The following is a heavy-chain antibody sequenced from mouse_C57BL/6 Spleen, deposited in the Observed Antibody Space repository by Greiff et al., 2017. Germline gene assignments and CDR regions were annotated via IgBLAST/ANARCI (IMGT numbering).Heavy chain of an antibody. D-gene: IGHD1-1*01. V-gene: IGHV7-3*01. CDR3: GRYRRNGRSYFDY. Sequence: DVMLVESGGGLVQPGGSLSLSCAASGFTFTDYYMSWVRQPPGQALEWLGFIRNKANGYTTEYNESVKGRFTISRDNSQSILYLQMNALRAEDSATYNCGRYRRNGRSYFDYWGQGTTLTVSS. J-gene: IGHJ2*01. CDR1: GFTFTDYY. CDR2: IRNKANGYTT.